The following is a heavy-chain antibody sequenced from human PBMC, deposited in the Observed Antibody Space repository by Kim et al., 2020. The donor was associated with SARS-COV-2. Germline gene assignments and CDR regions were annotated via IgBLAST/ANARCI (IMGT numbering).Heavy chain of an antibody. Sequence: GGSLRLSCAASGFTFSSYGMHWVRQAPGKGLEWVAVIWYDGSNKYYADSVKGRFTISRDNSKNTLYLQMNSLRAEDTAVYYCARDLVDSSGWDYYSDYWGQGTLVTVSS. CDR2: IWYDGSNK. D-gene: IGHD6-19*01. V-gene: IGHV3-33*01. CDR3: ARDLVDSSGWDYYSDY. CDR1: GFTFSSYG. J-gene: IGHJ4*02.